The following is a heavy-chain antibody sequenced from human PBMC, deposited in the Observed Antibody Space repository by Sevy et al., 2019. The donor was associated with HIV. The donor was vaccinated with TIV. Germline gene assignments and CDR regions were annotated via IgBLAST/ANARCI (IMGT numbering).Heavy chain of an antibody. CDR1: GFTFSSYG. D-gene: IGHD2-8*01. J-gene: IGHJ4*02. CDR3: AKPLGYCTNGVCLRLYYFDY. CDR2: ISYDGSNK. V-gene: IGHV3-30*18. Sequence: GGSLRLSCAASGFTFSSYGMHWVRQAPGKGLEWVAVISYDGSNKYYADSVKGRFTISRDNSKNTLYLQMNSLRAEDMAVYYCAKPLGYCTNGVCLRLYYFDYWGQGTLVTVSS.